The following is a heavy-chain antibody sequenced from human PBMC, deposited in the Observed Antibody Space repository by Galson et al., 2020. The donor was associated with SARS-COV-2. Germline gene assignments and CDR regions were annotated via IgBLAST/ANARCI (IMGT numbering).Heavy chain of an antibody. CDR2: ITGSGSNT. Sequence: GESLKISCAGSGLTFSRYAMNWVRQAPGKGLEWVSSITGSGSNTHYVASVRGRFTISRDDSNNMLYLQMSGLRPEDTAVYYCAKGTNYFDSTGYLDYWGQGTLVTVSS. D-gene: IGHD3-22*01. J-gene: IGHJ4*02. CDR3: AKGTNYFDSTGYLDY. CDR1: GLTFSRYA. V-gene: IGHV3-23*01.